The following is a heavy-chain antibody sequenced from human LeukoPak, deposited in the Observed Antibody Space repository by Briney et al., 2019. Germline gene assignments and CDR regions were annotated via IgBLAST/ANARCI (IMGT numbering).Heavy chain of an antibody. CDR2: INESGST. Sequence: SETLSLTCAVYGGSFSGYYWSWIRQPPGKGLEWMGEINESGSTTYNTYLKSRVTISVETSKNQSCWNLSSVTAADTAVYYRARLKGAYVRPPQSYYSYSMDVWGKGTTVTVSS. J-gene: IGHJ6*03. CDR1: GGSFSGYY. V-gene: IGHV4-34*01. D-gene: IGHD3-10*02. CDR3: ARLKGAYVRPPQSYYSYSMDV.